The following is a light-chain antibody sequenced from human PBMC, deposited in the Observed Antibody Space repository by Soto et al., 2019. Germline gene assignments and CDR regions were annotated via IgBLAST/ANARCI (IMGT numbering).Light chain of an antibody. CDR1: HSVSNN. CDR2: SAS. V-gene: IGKV3-15*01. CDR3: QQYTGWPPIA. Sequence: EIVMTQSPATLSVSPGERATLSCRASHSVSNNLAWYQQKPGHAPRLLIYSASTRATGIPARFSGSGSGTDFTLSISSRQTEHFELYYCQQYTGWPPIALGQGTRLEVK. J-gene: IGKJ5*01.